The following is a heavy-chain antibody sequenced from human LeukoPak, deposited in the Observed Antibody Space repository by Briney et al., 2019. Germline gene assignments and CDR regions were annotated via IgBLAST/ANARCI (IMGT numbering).Heavy chain of an antibody. CDR1: GFKFDDYA. V-gene: IGHV3-9*01. CDR3: TRRAARWQFDL. D-gene: IGHD5-24*01. CDR2: INWKTGNG. Sequence: PGRSLRLSCSISGFKFDDYAMHWVRQAPGRGLEWVSGINWKTGNGIYADSVKGRFTISRDNAKNSLYLQMSSLRAEDTALNYCTRRAARWQFDLWGRGTLLTVSS. J-gene: IGHJ2*01.